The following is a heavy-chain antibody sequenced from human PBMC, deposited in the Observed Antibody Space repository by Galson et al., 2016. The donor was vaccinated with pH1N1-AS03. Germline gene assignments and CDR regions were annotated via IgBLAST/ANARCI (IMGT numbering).Heavy chain of an antibody. V-gene: IGHV4-59*11. CDR1: GGSISGHY. D-gene: IGHD6-19*01. CDR3: ARGRGWWPDY. J-gene: IGHJ4*02. Sequence: SETLSLTCTVSGGSISGHYWGWIRQPPGKGPEWIGYVHYTGSTDYSPSLKSRVTITLATPTNQFPLKLMSVTAADTAVYYFARGRGWWPDYWGQGTLVTVSS. CDR2: VHYTGST.